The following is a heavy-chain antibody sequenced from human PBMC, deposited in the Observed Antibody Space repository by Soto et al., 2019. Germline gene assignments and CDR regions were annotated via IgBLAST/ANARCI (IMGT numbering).Heavy chain of an antibody. Sequence: SVKVSGKAIGYSFTRHYMHWVRQAPGQGLEWMGGIIPIFGTANYAQKFQGRVTITADESTSTAYMELSSLRSEDTAVYYCARVKSKNFWSFDYWGPGTLVTVSS. J-gene: IGHJ4*02. V-gene: IGHV1-69*13. CDR1: GYSFTRHY. CDR2: IIPIFGTA. CDR3: ARVKSKNFWSFDY. D-gene: IGHD3-3*01.